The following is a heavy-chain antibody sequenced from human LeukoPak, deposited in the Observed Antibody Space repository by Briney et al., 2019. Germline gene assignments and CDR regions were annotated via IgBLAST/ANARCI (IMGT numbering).Heavy chain of an antibody. CDR2: INPNSGGT. Sequence: GASVKVSCKASGYTFTGYYMHWVRQAPGQGLEWMGWINPNSGGTNYAQKFQGRVTMTRDTSISTAYMELSRLRSDDTAVYYCARGSPRIRYFDWPFQTHDFDYWGQGTLVTVSS. V-gene: IGHV1-2*02. D-gene: IGHD3-9*01. J-gene: IGHJ4*02. CDR3: ARGSPRIRYFDWPFQTHDFDY. CDR1: GYTFTGYY.